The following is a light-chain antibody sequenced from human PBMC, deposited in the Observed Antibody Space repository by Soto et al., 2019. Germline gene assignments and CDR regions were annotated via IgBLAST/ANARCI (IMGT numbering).Light chain of an antibody. CDR3: LHDYDYPLT. Sequence: GGRVTITCRARQSIKTWLAWYQRKPGRAPNLLIYDASSLQSGVPSRFSGRGSGTEFTLTISSLQPEDFATYYCLHDYDYPLTFGPGTKVDIK. CDR2: DAS. V-gene: IGKV1-5*01. J-gene: IGKJ1*01. CDR1: QSIKTW.